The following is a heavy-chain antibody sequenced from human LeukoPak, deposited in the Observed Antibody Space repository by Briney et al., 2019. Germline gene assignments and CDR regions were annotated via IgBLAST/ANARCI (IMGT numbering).Heavy chain of an antibody. V-gene: IGHV3-30-3*01. CDR3: ARDLSGSYYSHDAFDI. CDR1: GFTFSSYA. J-gene: IGHJ3*02. CDR2: ISYDESNK. Sequence: PGGSLRLSCAASGFTFSSYAMHWVRQAPGKGLEWVAVISYDESNKYYADSVKGRFTISRDNSKNTLYLQMNSLRAEDTAVYYCARDLSGSYYSHDAFDIWGQGTMVTVSS. D-gene: IGHD1-26*01.